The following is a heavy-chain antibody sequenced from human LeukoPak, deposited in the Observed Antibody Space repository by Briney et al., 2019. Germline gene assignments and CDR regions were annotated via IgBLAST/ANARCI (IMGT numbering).Heavy chain of an antibody. CDR2: IRSDGTKK. CDR1: GFTFSSYG. D-gene: IGHD5/OR15-5a*01. J-gene: IGHJ4*02. V-gene: IGHV3-30*02. CDR3: AKGYSLRAGLPGY. Sequence: GGSLRLSCAASGFTFSSYGMHWVRQAPGKGLEWVALIRSDGTKKYYADPVKGQFSISRDNSKNTLYLQMNSLRAEDTAVYYCAKGYSLRAGLPGYWGQGTLVTVSS.